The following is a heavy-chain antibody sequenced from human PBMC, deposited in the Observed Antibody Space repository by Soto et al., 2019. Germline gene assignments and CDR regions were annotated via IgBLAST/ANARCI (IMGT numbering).Heavy chain of an antibody. J-gene: IGHJ6*02. Sequence: QVQLVESGGGVVQPGRSLRLSCAASGFTFSSYGMHWVRQAPGKGLEWVAVIWYDGSNKYYADSVKGRFTISRDNSKKTLYLQMNSLRAEDTAVYYCARDDSHYYYYYGMDVWGQGTTVTVSS. CDR2: IWYDGSNK. CDR3: ARDDSHYYYYYGMDV. V-gene: IGHV3-33*01. D-gene: IGHD2-21*01. CDR1: GFTFSSYG.